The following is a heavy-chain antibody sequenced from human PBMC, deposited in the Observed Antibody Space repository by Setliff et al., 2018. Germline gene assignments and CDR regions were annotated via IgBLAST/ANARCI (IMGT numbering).Heavy chain of an antibody. J-gene: IGHJ3*02. CDR1: GNSFSSFS. CDR3: ARRPIALAGYRKGAFDI. D-gene: IGHD6-19*01. V-gene: IGHV1-18*01. CDR2: VSTYNGDT. Sequence: ASVKVSCKASGNSFSSFSITWVRQAPGQGLEWMGWVSTYNGDTKYAQNFRGRVTMTTDMSTGTVYMELRTLRSDDTAVYFCARRPIALAGYRKGAFDIWGQGRMVTVS.